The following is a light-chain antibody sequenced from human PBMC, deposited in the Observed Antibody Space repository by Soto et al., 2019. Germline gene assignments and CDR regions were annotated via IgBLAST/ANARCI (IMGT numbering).Light chain of an antibody. V-gene: IGLV2-14*03. Sequence: QSVLTQPASVSGSPGQSITISCTGTSXDVGGYNYVSWYQQHPGKGPKLMIYEVSNRPSGVSNRFSGSKSGNTATLTISGLQAEDEADYYCSSYTSTTTRVFGTGTKLTVL. CDR3: SSYTSTTTRV. CDR1: SXDVGGYNY. J-gene: IGLJ1*01. CDR2: EVS.